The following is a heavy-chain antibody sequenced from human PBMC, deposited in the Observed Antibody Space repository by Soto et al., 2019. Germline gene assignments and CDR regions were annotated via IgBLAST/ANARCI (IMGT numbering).Heavy chain of an antibody. D-gene: IGHD5-12*01. CDR2: ISYDGSGE. V-gene: IGHV3-30*03. CDR1: GFRFDMYR. CDR3: ARDYGGYAQDY. J-gene: IGHJ4*02. Sequence: GGSLRLSCAASGFRFDMYRMYWVRQAPGKGLEWVAVISYDGSGEKYADSVKGRFTISRDNSKNTVYLQMSSLRTEDTAMYHCARDYGGYAQDYWGQGTLVTVSS.